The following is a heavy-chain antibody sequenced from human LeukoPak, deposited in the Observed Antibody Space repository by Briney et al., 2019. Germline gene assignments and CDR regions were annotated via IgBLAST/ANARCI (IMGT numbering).Heavy chain of an antibody. V-gene: IGHV3-23*01. Sequence: PVGSLRLSCVATGFTFNIYGMSWVRQDPGKGLEWDSRVGGGDDIHYADSVKGRFTGYRDDAKNTVYLQMNSLRVEDTAIYFCAKDATPRNRLWDHFDSWGQGTLVSVSS. CDR3: AKDATPRNRLWDHFDS. D-gene: IGHD2-21*01. CDR2: VGGGDDI. J-gene: IGHJ4*02. CDR1: GFTFNIYG.